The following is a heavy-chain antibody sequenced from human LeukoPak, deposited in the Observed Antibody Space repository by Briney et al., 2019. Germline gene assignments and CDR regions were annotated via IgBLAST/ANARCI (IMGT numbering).Heavy chain of an antibody. CDR1: GLTYSSYN. CDR3: ARDFGQYCSSTSCCGGGWFDP. D-gene: IGHD2-2*01. V-gene: IGHV3-21*01. J-gene: IGHJ5*02. Sequence: GGSLTLSCAASGLTYSSYNMNGVRHAPGRGVEGVSSISSSRSYIYYADSVKGRLTISRDNAKNSMYLQMNSMSAEDTAVYYCARDFGQYCSSTSCCGGGWFDPWGQGTLVTVSS. CDR2: ISSSRSYI.